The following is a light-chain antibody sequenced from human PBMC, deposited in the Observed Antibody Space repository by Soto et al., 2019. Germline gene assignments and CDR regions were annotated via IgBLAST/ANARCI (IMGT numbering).Light chain of an antibody. V-gene: IGLV2-8*01. CDR3: SSFGGSKV. CDR2: EVT. J-gene: IGLJ2*01. Sequence: QSVLTQPPSASGSPGQSVAISCTGTSSDVGGYNYVSWYQQHPLKAPKLIIYEVTKRPSGVPDRFSGSKSGNTASLTVSGLQAEDEADYYCSSFGGSKVFGGGTKLTVL. CDR1: SSDVGGYNY.